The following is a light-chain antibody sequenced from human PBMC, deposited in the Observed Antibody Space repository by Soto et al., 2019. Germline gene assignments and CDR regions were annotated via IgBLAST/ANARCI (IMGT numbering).Light chain of an antibody. CDR1: QGISSW. CDR3: QQYNSYPLT. V-gene: IGKV1D-16*01. Sequence: DIQMTQSRSSLSASVGDRVTITCRASQGISSWLAWYQQKPEQAPKSLIYGASNLQSGVPSRFSGSGSGTDFTLTISNLQPEDFATYYCQQYNSYPLTFGGGTKVEIK. CDR2: GAS. J-gene: IGKJ4*01.